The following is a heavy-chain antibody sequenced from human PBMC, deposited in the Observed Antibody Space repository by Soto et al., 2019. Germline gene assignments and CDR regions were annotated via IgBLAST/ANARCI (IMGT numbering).Heavy chain of an antibody. J-gene: IGHJ5*02. V-gene: IGHV1-69*08. CDR2: IIPIIGII. CDR3: AGDPDSHYNDSHASSYP. CDR1: GGTFSTYT. Sequence: QVQLVQSGAEVKKPGSSVKVSCKASGGTFSTYTITWVRQAPGQGLEWMGRIIPIIGIINYAQKFQGRVTISADKVTGTAYMALTGLRSDDTAVYYCAGDPDSHYNDSHASSYPWGQGTLVTVSS. D-gene: IGHD4-4*01.